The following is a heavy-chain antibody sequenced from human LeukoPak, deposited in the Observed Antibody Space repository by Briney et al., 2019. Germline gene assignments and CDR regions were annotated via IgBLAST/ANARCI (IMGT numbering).Heavy chain of an antibody. J-gene: IGHJ4*02. D-gene: IGHD2-15*01. CDR1: GFTFSGSG. CDR3: AKGGCRGTCNPLAY. Sequence: GSLRLSCAASGFTFSGSGMSWVRQAPGKGLEWISSSGDSDGSTYYADSLKGRFTVSRDNSKNTLYLQMNNLRAEDTAVYYCAKGGCRGTCNPLAYWGQGALVTVSP. CDR2: SGDSDGST. V-gene: IGHV3-23*01.